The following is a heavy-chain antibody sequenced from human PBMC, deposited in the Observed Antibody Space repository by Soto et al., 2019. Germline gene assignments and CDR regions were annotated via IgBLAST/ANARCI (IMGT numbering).Heavy chain of an antibody. CDR2: SHESGPT. CDR1: SYPGAAGQY. CDR3: TNSRGLSRADS. Sequence: ETLSLTCDVSSYPGAAGQYWGWIRQPPGKGLEWLGCSHESGPTYYRPSLKSRLAISVDMSKSQVSLSLTSVTAADTARYYCTNSRGLSRADSWGRGILVTVSS. D-gene: IGHD3-10*01. J-gene: IGHJ5*01. V-gene: IGHV4-38-2*01.